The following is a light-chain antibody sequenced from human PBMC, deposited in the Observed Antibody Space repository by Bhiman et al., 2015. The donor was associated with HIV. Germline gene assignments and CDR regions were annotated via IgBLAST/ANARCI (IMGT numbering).Light chain of an antibody. CDR3: SSYAGSNVV. CDR2: DVT. V-gene: IGLV2-11*01. J-gene: IGLJ2*01. CDR1: SSDVGAYNS. Sequence: QSALTQPRSVSGSPGQSVTISCTGTSSDVGAYNSVSWYRHHPGKAPKLMIFDVTERPSGVPDRFSGSKSGNTASLTVSGLQAGDEAHYYCSSYAGSNVVFGGGTKLTVL.